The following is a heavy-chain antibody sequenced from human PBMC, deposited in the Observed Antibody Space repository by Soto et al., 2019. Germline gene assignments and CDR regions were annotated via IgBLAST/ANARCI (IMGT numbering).Heavy chain of an antibody. J-gene: IGHJ5*02. CDR1: GGSISNYY. D-gene: IGHD6-19*01. Sequence: XXTLSLPCTVSGGSISNYYWGWIPQPPGKGLKYIGYIYYSGTTHYNPSLKSRVTISIDTSKNQFSLKLSSVTAADTAVYYCAKDTSGWRGWFDPWGQGTLVTVSS. V-gene: IGHV4-59*01. CDR3: AKDTSGWRGWFDP. CDR2: IYYSGTT.